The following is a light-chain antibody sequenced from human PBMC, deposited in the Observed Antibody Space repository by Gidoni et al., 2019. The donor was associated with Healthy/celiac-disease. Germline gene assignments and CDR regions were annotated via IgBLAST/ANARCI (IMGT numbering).Light chain of an antibody. Sequence: EIVLTQSPGTLSLSPGERATLSCRASQSVSSSYLACYQQKPGPTPRLLIYGASSRATGIPDRFSGSGSGTDFTLTISRLAPEYFALYYCQQYGSSRVTFGQGTRLEIK. CDR3: QQYGSSRVT. J-gene: IGKJ5*01. CDR1: QSVSSSY. V-gene: IGKV3-20*01. CDR2: GAS.